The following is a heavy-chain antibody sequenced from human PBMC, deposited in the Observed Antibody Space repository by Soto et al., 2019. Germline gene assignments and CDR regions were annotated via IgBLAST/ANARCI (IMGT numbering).Heavy chain of an antibody. CDR1: GWSIRGYY. CDR3: AKSPRILRWWCDP. V-gene: IGHV4-34*01. J-gene: IGHJ5*02. D-gene: IGHD5-12*01. Sequence: SGNLCLRCASYGWSIRGYYWAWIRPPPGKGLEWIGEINHSGSTNYNPSLKSRVTISVDTSKNQFSLKLSSVTAADTAVYYCAKSPRILRWWCDPWGQGTLVNVAS. CDR2: INHSGST.